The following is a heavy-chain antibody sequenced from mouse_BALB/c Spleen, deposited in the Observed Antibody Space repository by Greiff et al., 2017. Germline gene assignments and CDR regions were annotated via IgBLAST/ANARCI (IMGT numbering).Heavy chain of an antibody. J-gene: IGHJ2*01. CDR1: GYSITSDYA. V-gene: IGHV3-2*02. Sequence: EVQLQESGPGLVKPSQSLSLTCTVTGYSITSDYAWNWIRQFPGNKLEWMGYISYSGSTSYNPSLKSRISITRDTSKNQFFLQLNSVTTEDTATYYCARPPYDYDEGYYFDYWGQGTTLTVSS. D-gene: IGHD2-4*01. CDR2: ISYSGST. CDR3: ARPPYDYDEGYYFDY.